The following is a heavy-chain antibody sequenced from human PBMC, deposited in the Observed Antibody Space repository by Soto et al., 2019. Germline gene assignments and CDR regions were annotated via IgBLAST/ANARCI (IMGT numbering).Heavy chain of an antibody. Sequence: GGSLRLSCAASGFTFSIYAMSWVRQAPGKGLEWVSAVSGNGFSTFYADSVRGRFTISRDNSKNTLFLQMSSLRADDTAVYYCAKDLRTVVTHEASDIWGQGTMVTVSS. J-gene: IGHJ3*02. CDR2: VSGNGFST. CDR3: AKDLRTVVTHEASDI. V-gene: IGHV3-23*01. CDR1: GFTFSIYA. D-gene: IGHD2-21*02.